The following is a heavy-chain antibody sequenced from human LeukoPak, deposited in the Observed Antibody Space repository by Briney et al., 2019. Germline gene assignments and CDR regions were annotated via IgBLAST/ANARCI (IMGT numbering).Heavy chain of an antibody. J-gene: IGHJ5*01. CDR2: IYYSGNT. V-gene: IGHV4-39*07. Sequence: PSETLSLTCTVSGGSISSSSYYWGWIRQPPGKGLELIGNIYYSGNTYYNPSLKGRVTISRDTSKNQFSLKVTSVTAADTAVYYCARDVGNSYGYAFGCWGQGTLVIVSS. D-gene: IGHD5-18*01. CDR3: ARDVGNSYGYAFGC. CDR1: GGSISSSSYY.